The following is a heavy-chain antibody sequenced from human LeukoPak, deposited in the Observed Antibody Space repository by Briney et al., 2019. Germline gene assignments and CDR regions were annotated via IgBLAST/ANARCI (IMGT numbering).Heavy chain of an antibody. J-gene: IGHJ5*02. CDR1: GFIFSQYS. CDR3: ARDAGNSGYGCDL. Sequence: GGSLRLSCAASGFIFSQYSMNWVRQAPGKGPEWVSHIRSSSETFYADSVKGRFTISRDNARNSLYLQMNNLRGEDTAIYYCARDAGNSGYGCDLWGQGTLVTVSS. D-gene: IGHD5-12*01. CDR2: IRSSSET. V-gene: IGHV3-48*01.